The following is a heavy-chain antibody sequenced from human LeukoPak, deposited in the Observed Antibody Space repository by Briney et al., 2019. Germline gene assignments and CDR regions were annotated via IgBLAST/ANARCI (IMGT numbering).Heavy chain of an antibody. J-gene: IGHJ6*02. D-gene: IGHD6-13*01. CDR1: GFTFSSYG. V-gene: IGHV3-30*18. CDR2: ISYDGSNK. Sequence: PGGSLRLSCAASGFTFSSYGMHWVRQAPGKGLEWVAVISYDGSNKYHADSVKGRFTISRDNSKNTLYLQMNSLRAEDTAVYYCAKGGTLAAAGHYYYYYGMDVWGQGTTVTVSS. CDR3: AKGGTLAAAGHYYYYYGMDV.